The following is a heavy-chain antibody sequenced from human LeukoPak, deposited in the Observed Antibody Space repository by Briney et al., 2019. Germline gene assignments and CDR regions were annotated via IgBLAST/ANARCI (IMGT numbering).Heavy chain of an antibody. V-gene: IGHV3-21*01. Sequence: GGSLRLSCAASGFTFSSYSMNWVRQAPGKGLEWDSSISSSSSYICYADSVKGRFTISRDNAKNSLYLQMNSLRAEDTAVYYCARDYSGNSFDYWGQGTLVTVSS. CDR2: ISSSSSYI. CDR3: ARDYSGNSFDY. CDR1: GFTFSSYS. D-gene: IGHD4-23*01. J-gene: IGHJ4*02.